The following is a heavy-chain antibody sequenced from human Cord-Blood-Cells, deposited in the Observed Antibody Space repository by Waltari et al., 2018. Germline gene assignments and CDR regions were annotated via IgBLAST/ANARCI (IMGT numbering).Heavy chain of an antibody. V-gene: IGHV1-69*01. D-gene: IGHD6-6*01. Sequence: QVQLVQCGAEVKKPGSSVKVSCKSSGGTCSSYAISWVRQAPGQALEWMGGIIPIFGTANYAQKFQGRVTITADESTSTAYMELSSLRSEDTAVYYCARESRVGELFGSSYYFDYWGQGTLVTVSS. CDR3: ARESRVGELFGSSYYFDY. J-gene: IGHJ4*02. CDR1: GGTCSSYA. CDR2: IIPIFGTA.